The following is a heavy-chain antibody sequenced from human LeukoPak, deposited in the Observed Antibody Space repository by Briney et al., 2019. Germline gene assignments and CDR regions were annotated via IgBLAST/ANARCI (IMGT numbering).Heavy chain of an antibody. V-gene: IGHV1-18*01. Sequence: ASVKVSCKASGYTFTSYGISWVRQAPGQGLEWMGWISAYNGNTNYAQKLQGGVTMTTDTSTSTAYMELRSLRSDDTAVYYCARGSIGPVGLWFGELPYYYYGMDVWGQGTTVTVSS. J-gene: IGHJ6*02. D-gene: IGHD3-10*01. CDR3: ARGSIGPVGLWFGELPYYYYGMDV. CDR2: ISAYNGNT. CDR1: GYTFTSYG.